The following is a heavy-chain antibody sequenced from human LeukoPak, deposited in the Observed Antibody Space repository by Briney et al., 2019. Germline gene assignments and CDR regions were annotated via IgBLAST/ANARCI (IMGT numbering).Heavy chain of an antibody. D-gene: IGHD5-12*01. V-gene: IGHV3-48*01. CDR1: GFTFSSYS. Sequence: GGSLRLSCAASGFTFSSYSMNWVRQAPGKGLEWVSYISSISSAIDYADSVKGRFTISRDNAKNSLYLQMSSLRREDTAVYFCVRGPRYSGYDYFDYWGQGTLVTVSS. J-gene: IGHJ4*02. CDR2: ISSISSAI. CDR3: VRGPRYSGYDYFDY.